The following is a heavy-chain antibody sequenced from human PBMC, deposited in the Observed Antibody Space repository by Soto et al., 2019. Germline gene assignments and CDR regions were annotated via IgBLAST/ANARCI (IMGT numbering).Heavy chain of an antibody. V-gene: IGHV4-59*08. D-gene: IGHD6-13*01. Sequence: SETLSLTCTVSGGSISSYYWIWIRQPPGKGLEWIGYIYYSGSTNYNPSLKSRVTISVDTSKNQFSLKLSSVTAADTAVYYCARRYSSAFDIWGQGTMVTV. CDR2: IYYSGST. CDR3: ARRYSSAFDI. J-gene: IGHJ3*02. CDR1: GGSISSYY.